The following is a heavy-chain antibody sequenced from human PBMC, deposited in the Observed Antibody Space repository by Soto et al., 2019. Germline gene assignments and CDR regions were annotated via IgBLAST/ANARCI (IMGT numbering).Heavy chain of an antibody. CDR3: TRQTDAVQWLVVPTDYNFDY. CDR2: INHSGST. J-gene: IGHJ4*02. D-gene: IGHD6-19*01. Sequence: SETLSLTCAVYGGSFSDYYWSWIRQPPGKGLEWIGEINHSGSTNYNPSLKSRVTISVDTSKNQFSLKLSSVTAEDTAVYFCTRQTDAVQWLVVPTDYNFDYWGQGTLVTVSS. CDR1: GGSFSDYY. V-gene: IGHV4-34*01.